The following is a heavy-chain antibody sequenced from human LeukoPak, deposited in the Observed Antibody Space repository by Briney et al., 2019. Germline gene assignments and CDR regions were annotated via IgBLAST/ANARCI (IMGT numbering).Heavy chain of an antibody. CDR3: VRVVTGYNCGNY. CDR2: ISSSSGTI. J-gene: IGHJ4*02. D-gene: IGHD5-18*01. V-gene: IGHV3-48*02. CDR1: GFTFSSYR. Sequence: GGSLRLSCAASGFTFSSYRMKWVRQAPGKGLEWVSYISSSSGTIYYADSVKGRFTISRDNAKNSLYLQMNSLRDEDTAIYYCVRVVTGYNCGNYWGQGTLVTVSS.